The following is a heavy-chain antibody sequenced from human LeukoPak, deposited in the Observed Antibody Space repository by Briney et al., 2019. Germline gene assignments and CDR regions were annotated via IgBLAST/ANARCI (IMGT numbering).Heavy chain of an antibody. CDR2: INPNSGGT. V-gene: IGHV1-2*04. J-gene: IGHJ4*02. CDR1: GYTFTGYY. D-gene: IGHD3-10*01. Sequence: GASVKVSCKASGYTFTGYYMHWVRQAPGQGLEWMGWINPNSGGTNYAQKFQGWVTMTRDTSISTAYMELSRLRSDDTAVYYCARERRVNYYGSGSYLYYWGQGTPVTVSS. CDR3: ARERRVNYYGSGSYLYY.